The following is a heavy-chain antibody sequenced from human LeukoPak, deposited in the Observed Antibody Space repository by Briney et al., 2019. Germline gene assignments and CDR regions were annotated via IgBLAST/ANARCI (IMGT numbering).Heavy chain of an antibody. J-gene: IGHJ4*02. D-gene: IGHD2-15*01. CDR2: ISSSSSYI. V-gene: IGHV3-21*01. CDR3: ARVGYCSGGSCPSAVDY. Sequence: GGSLRLSCAASGFTFSSYSMNWVRQAPGKGLEWVSSISSSSSYIYYADSVKGRFTISRDNAKNSLYLQMNSLRAEDTAVYYCARVGYCSGGSCPSAVDYWGQGTPVTVSS. CDR1: GFTFSSYS.